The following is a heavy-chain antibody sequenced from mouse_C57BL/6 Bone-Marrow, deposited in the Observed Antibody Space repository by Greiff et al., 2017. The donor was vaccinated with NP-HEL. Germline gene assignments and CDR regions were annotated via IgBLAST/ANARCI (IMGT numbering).Heavy chain of an antibody. Sequence: VQLQQSGPELVKPGASVKISCKASGYAFSSSWMNWVKQRPGKGLEWIGRIYPGDGDTNYNGKFKGKATLTADKSSSTAYMQLSSLTSEDSAVSFCERVIRSAMDYWGQGTSVTVSS. CDR1: GYAFSSSW. CDR2: IYPGDGDT. V-gene: IGHV1-82*01. J-gene: IGHJ4*01. CDR3: ERVIRSAMDY. D-gene: IGHD1-1*01.